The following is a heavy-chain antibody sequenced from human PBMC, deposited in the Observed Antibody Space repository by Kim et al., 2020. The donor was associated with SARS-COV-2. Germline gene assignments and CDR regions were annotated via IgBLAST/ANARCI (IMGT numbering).Heavy chain of an antibody. CDR3: ARSGGAWFRELLHVFDY. J-gene: IGHJ4*02. V-gene: IGHV1-18*01. Sequence: LQGRVTMTHDTSTSTAYMELGSLRSDDTAVYYCARSGGAWFRELLHVFDYWGQGTLVTVSS. D-gene: IGHD3-10*01.